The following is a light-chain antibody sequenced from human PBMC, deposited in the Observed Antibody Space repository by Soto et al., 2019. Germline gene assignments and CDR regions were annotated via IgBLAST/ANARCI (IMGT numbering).Light chain of an antibody. Sequence: DIVMTQSPDSLTVSLGARATLSCWASQPVSDKLAWYQQKPGQAPRLLIYGASARALGIPARFSGSGSGTDFTLTISSLEPEDFAVYYCQQRSDWPPITFGQGTRLEIK. CDR2: GAS. CDR1: QPVSDK. V-gene: IGKV3-11*01. CDR3: QQRSDWPPIT. J-gene: IGKJ5*01.